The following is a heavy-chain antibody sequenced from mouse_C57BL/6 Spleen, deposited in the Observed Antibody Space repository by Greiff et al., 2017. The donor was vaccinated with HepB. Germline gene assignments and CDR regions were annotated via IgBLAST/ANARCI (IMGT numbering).Heavy chain of an antibody. CDR2: IYPGSGST. D-gene: IGHD2-3*01. J-gene: IGHJ4*01. CDR1: GYTFTSYW. Sequence: VQLQQPGAELVKPGASVKMSCKASGYTFTSYWITWVKQRPGQGLEWIGVIYPGSGSTNYNEKFKSKATLTVDTSSSTAYMQLSSLTSEDSAVYYCARGGLLRPYAMDYWGQGTSVTVSS. CDR3: ARGGLLRPYAMDY. V-gene: IGHV1-55*01.